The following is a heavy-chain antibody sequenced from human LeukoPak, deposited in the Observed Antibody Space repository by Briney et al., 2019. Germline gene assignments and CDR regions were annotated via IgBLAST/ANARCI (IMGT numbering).Heavy chain of an antibody. Sequence: PGGSLRLSCAASGFTVSSNYMSWVRQAPGKGLEWVSSISSSSSYIYYADSVKGRFTISRDNAKNSLYLQMNSLRAEDTAVYYCARAGTYFDWLPDRFDYWGQGTLVTVSS. CDR2: ISSSSSYI. J-gene: IGHJ4*02. D-gene: IGHD3-9*01. V-gene: IGHV3-21*01. CDR3: ARAGTYFDWLPDRFDY. CDR1: GFTVSSNY.